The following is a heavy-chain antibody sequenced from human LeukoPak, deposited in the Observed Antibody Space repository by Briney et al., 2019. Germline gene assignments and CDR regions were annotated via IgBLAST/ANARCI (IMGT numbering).Heavy chain of an antibody. J-gene: IGHJ3*02. D-gene: IGHD4-23*01. V-gene: IGHV7-4-1*02. CDR3: ARVNPYGGLDAFDI. Sequence: ASVKVSCKAYGYTFTSYAMNWVRQAPGQGLEWMGWINTNTGNPTYAQGFTGRFVFSLDTSVSTAYLQISSLKAEDTAVYYCARVNPYGGLDAFDIWGQGTMVTVSS. CDR2: INTNTGNP. CDR1: GYTFTSYA.